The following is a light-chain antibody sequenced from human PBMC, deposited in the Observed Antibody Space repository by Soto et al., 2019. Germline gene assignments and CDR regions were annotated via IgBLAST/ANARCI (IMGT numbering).Light chain of an antibody. CDR2: DVS. V-gene: IGLV2-11*01. CDR3: CSYAGSYTFYV. CDR1: SSDVGGYNY. J-gene: IGLJ1*01. Sequence: QSALTQPRSVSGSPGQSVTISCTGTSSDVGGYNYVSWYQQHPGKAPKLMIYDVSKRPSGVPDRFSGSKSGNTASLTISGLQAEDEADYYCCSYAGSYTFYVFGIGTKVTL.